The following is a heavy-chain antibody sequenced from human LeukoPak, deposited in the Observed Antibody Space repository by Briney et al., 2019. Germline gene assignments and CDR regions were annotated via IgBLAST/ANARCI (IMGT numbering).Heavy chain of an antibody. CDR2: LYSSGTA. J-gene: IGHJ3*02. CDR1: GGSISSYY. V-gene: IGHV4-59*01. D-gene: IGHD1-26*01. Sequence: AETLSLTCTVSGGSISSYYWSWIRQPPGKGLEWIWYLYSSGTANYNPSLKSRVTISVDTSKNQISLKLSSVTAADTAVYYCARDKGRSSGSYLNAFDIWGQGTMVTVS. CDR3: ARDKGRSSGSYLNAFDI.